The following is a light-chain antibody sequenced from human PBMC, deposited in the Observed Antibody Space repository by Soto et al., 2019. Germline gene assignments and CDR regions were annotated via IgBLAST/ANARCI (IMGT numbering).Light chain of an antibody. Sequence: QSVLTQPASVSGSPGQSITISCTGTSSDVGGYNYVSWYQQQSGKAPKLRIHEVSNRPSGVSNSFSGSKSGNTASLTIYGLQAEDEADYYCSSYTSSRAYVCRIATEVTVL. J-gene: IGLJ1*01. V-gene: IGLV2-14*01. CDR2: EVS. CDR3: SSYTSSRAYV. CDR1: SSDVGGYNY.